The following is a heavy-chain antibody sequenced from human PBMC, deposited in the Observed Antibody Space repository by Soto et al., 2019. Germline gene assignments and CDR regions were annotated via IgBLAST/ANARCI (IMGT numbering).Heavy chain of an antibody. CDR3: PRGGGNFGY. CDR1: GFTFSDYY. CDR2: ISPSGSTI. J-gene: IGHJ4*02. Sequence: QVQLVESGGALVKPGGSLRLSCAASGFTFSDYYMNWIRQAPGKGLEWVSYISPSGSTIYYADSVKGRFTISRDHAKNSLYLQMNSLGVEDTAVYYCPRGGGNFGYWGQGTLVTVSS. V-gene: IGHV3-11*01. D-gene: IGHD3-16*01.